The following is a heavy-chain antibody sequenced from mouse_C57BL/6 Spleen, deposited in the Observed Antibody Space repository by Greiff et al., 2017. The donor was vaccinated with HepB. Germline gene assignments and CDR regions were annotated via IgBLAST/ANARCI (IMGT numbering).Heavy chain of an antibody. J-gene: IGHJ2*01. V-gene: IGHV3-6*01. CDR2: ISYDGSN. CDR1: GYSITSGYY. Sequence: DVQLVESGPGLVKPSQSLSLTCSVTGYSITSGYYWNWIRQFPGNQLEWMGYISYDGSNNYNPSLKNRISITRDTSKNQFFLKLNSVTTEDTATYYCARGFITLNFDYWGQGTTLTVSS. D-gene: IGHD1-1*01. CDR3: ARGFITLNFDY.